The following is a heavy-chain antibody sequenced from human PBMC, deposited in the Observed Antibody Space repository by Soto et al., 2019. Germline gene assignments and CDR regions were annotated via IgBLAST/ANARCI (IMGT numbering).Heavy chain of an antibody. CDR1: GFTFSSFA. D-gene: IGHD5-12*01. J-gene: IGHJ4*02. CDR3: ARDLDYPVGGGGCDY. Sequence: QVQLVESGGGVVQPGRSLRLSCAASGFTFSSFAMHWVRQAPGTGLEWVAIISYDGGNKYYADSVKGRFTISRDNSKNTLYLQMNSLKPEDTAVYYCARDLDYPVGGGGCDYWGQGTLVTVSS. V-gene: IGHV3-30*01. CDR2: ISYDGGNK.